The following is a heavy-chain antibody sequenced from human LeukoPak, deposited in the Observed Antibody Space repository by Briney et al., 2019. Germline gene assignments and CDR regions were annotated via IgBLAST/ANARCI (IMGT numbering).Heavy chain of an antibody. J-gene: IGHJ4*02. Sequence: ASVKVSCKASVYTFTSFGISWVRQAPGQGLEWMGWIGAYNGNTKYGQKLQGRVTMTTDTSTSTAYMELRSLRSDDAAVYYCARDQMNIAAAGAYFDYWGQGTLVTVSS. CDR3: ARDQMNIAAAGAYFDY. D-gene: IGHD6-13*01. CDR2: IGAYNGNT. V-gene: IGHV1-18*01. CDR1: VYTFTSFG.